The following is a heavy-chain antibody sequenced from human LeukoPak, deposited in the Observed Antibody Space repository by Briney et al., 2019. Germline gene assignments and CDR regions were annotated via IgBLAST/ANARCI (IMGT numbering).Heavy chain of an antibody. CDR3: ASTNCSSASCYGANWFDP. J-gene: IGHJ5*02. CDR1: GGSFSGYY. Sequence: NSSETLSLTCAVYGGSFSGYYWSWIRQPPGKGLEWIGYIYYSGNTFHYNPSLKSRVNISVDTSKNQFSLRLSSVSAVDTAVYYCASTNCSSASCYGANWFDPWGQGTLVTVSS. D-gene: IGHD2-2*01. CDR2: IYYSGNT. V-gene: IGHV4-30-4*08.